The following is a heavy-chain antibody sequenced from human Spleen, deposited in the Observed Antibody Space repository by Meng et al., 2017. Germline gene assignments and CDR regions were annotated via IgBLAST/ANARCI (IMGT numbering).Heavy chain of an antibody. CDR2: IYWDDDK. CDR1: GFSLSTTGVG. V-gene: IGHV2-5*02. J-gene: IGHJ4*02. D-gene: IGHD1-20*01. Sequence: QLTLKEAGPTLVKPTQTLTLTFTFSGFSLSTTGVGVGWIRQPPGKALEWLALIYWDDDKRYRPSLKSRLTITKDTSKNQVVLTMTNLDPVDTATYFCAHNNWNDVDYDHWGQGILVTVPQ. CDR3: AHNNWNDVDYDH.